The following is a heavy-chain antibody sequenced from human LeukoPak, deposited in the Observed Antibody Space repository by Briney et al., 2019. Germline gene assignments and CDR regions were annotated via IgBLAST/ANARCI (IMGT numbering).Heavy chain of an antibody. J-gene: IGHJ4*02. CDR3: ARGNYYDSSGHHDY. D-gene: IGHD3-22*01. CDR1: GYTFTSYG. V-gene: IGHV1-18*01. Sequence: ASVKVSCKASGYTFTSYGISWVRQAPGQGLEWMGWISAYNGNTNYAQKPQGRVTMTTDTSTSTAYMELRSLRSDDTAVYYCARGNYYDSSGHHDYWGQGTLVTVSS. CDR2: ISAYNGNT.